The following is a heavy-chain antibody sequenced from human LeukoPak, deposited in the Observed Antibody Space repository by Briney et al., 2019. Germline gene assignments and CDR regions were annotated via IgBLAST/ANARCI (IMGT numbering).Heavy chain of an antibody. CDR3: ARHSSGYPNYYYFYMDI. CDR1: GGSISSYY. D-gene: IGHD3-22*01. J-gene: IGHJ6*03. CDR2: IHSSGST. Sequence: SETLSLTCTGSGGSISSYYWSWIRQPPGKGLEWIGYIHSSGSTNYNPSLKSRVTLSADTSKNQFSLRLSSVTAADTALYYCARHSSGYPNYYYFYMDIWGKGATVTVSS. V-gene: IGHV4-59*08.